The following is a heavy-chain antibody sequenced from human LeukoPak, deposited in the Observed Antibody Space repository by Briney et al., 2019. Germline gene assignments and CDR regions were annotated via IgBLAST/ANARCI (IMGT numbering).Heavy chain of an antibody. CDR3: AREVDYGGHFAEFYS. CDR2: TYYGSKWSN. Sequence: SQTLSLTCAISGDSVSSNSAAWTWIRQSPSRGLEWLGRTYYGSKWSNDYAVSVKSRITINYDTSKNQFSLQLDSVTPEDTAGYFWAREVDYGGHFAEFYSWGQGTLVTVSS. J-gene: IGHJ4*02. V-gene: IGHV6-1*01. D-gene: IGHD4-23*01. CDR1: GDSVSSNSAA.